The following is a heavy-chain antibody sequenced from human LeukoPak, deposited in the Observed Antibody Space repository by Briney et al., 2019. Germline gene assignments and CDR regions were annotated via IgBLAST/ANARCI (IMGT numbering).Heavy chain of an antibody. D-gene: IGHD3-10*01. J-gene: IGHJ4*02. Sequence: SSVKVSCKASGGTFSSYAISWVRQAPGQGLEWMGRIIPIFGTANYAQKFQGRVTITTDESTSTAYMELSSLRSEDTAVYYCAIRPPYYCSGSYIRNYFDYWGQGTLVTVSS. CDR3: AIRPPYYCSGSYIRNYFDY. CDR2: IIPIFGTA. V-gene: IGHV1-69*05. CDR1: GGTFSSYA.